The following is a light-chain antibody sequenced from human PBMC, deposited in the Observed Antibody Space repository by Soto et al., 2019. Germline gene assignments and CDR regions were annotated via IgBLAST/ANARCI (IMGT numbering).Light chain of an antibody. Sequence: QSALTQPASVSGSPGQSITISCTGTSSDVGGYNYVSWYQRHPGKAPKLMIYEVSNRPSGVSNRFSGSKSGNTASLTISGLQAEDEADYYCSSCTSSSTLLVFGGGTKVTVL. V-gene: IGLV2-14*01. CDR3: SSCTSSSTLLV. J-gene: IGLJ2*01. CDR1: SSDVGGYNY. CDR2: EVS.